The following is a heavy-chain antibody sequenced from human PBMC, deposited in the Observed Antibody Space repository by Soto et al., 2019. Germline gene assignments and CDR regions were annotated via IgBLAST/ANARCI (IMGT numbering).Heavy chain of an antibody. CDR1: GGSVSSGSYY. J-gene: IGHJ4*02. Sequence: PSETLSLTCTVSGGSVSSGSYYWSWIRQPPGKGLERIGYIYYSGSTNYNPSLKSRVTISVDTSKNQFSLKLSSVTAADTAVYYCATFHTYYYDSSGLNWGQGTLVTVSS. D-gene: IGHD3-22*01. CDR3: ATFHTYYYDSSGLN. CDR2: IYYSGST. V-gene: IGHV4-61*01.